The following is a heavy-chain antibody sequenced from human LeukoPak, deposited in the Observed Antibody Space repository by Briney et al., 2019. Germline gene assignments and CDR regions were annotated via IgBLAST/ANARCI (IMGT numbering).Heavy chain of an antibody. D-gene: IGHD4-11*01. V-gene: IGHV3-21*01. J-gene: IGHJ6*03. CDR2: ISSGSSAI. Sequence: GGSLRLSCEASGFTFTTYSMTWVRQAPGKGLEWVSIISSGSSAIFSADALKGRFTISRDDAKNLLYLDMNSLRAEDTAVYYCARDRTGQQLISRKEYYYMDVWGKGTTVTISS. CDR3: ARDRTGQQLISRKEYYYMDV. CDR1: GFTFTTYS.